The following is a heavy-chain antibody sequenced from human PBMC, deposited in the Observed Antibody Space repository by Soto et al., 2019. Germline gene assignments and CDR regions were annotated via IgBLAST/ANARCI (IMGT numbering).Heavy chain of an antibody. Sequence: QVQLQESGPGLVKPSETLSLTCTVSGGSISSYYWSWIRQPPGKGLEWIGYIYYSGSTNYNPSLKSRFTISVDTSKNQFSLKRSSVTAADTAVYYCARRWGSAADYWGQGTLVTVSS. D-gene: IGHD2-15*01. J-gene: IGHJ4*02. CDR2: IYYSGST. V-gene: IGHV4-59*08. CDR1: GGSISSYY. CDR3: ARRWGSAADY.